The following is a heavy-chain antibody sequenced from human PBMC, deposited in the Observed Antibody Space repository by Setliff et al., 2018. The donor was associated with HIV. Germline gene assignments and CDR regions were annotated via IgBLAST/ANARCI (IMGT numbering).Heavy chain of an antibody. V-gene: IGHV4-61*09. J-gene: IGHJ5*02. CDR1: SASVTNVLYY. D-gene: IGHD3-3*01. Sequence: PSETLSLTCTVSSASVTNVLYYWSWLRQPAGKGLEWIGHIYTSGNSRYTNYNSSLESRVAISLDTSSNQFSLKLSSVTAADTAVYHCAREREAWSAYDSWGQGTLVTVSS. CDR3: AREREAWSAYDS. CDR2: IYTSGNSRYT.